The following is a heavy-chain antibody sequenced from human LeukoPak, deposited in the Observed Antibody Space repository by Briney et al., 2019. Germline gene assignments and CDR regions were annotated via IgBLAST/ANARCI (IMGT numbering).Heavy chain of an antibody. D-gene: IGHD4-17*01. CDR2: IYYSGST. Sequence: SETLSLTSTVSGGSISSGDYCWSWIRQPPGKGLEWIGYIYYSGSTYYNPSLKSRVTISVDTSKNQFSLKLSSVTAADTAVYYCARERFSVDGDYVAPYYFDSWGQGTLVTVSS. CDR3: ARERFSVDGDYVAPYYFDS. V-gene: IGHV4-30-4*01. CDR1: GGSISSGDYC. J-gene: IGHJ4*02.